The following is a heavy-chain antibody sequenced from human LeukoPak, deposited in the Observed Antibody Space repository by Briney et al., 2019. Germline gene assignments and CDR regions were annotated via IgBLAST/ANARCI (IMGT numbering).Heavy chain of an antibody. CDR1: GFTFSSYA. CDR2: ISGSGGST. V-gene: IGHV3-23*01. J-gene: IGHJ4*02. CDR3: ARGAYSSSWLNFDY. D-gene: IGHD6-13*01. Sequence: PGGSLRLSCAASGFTFSSYAMSWVRQAPGKGLEWVSAISGSGGSTYYADSVKGRFTISRDNSKNTLYLQMSSLRAEDTAVYFCARGAYSSSWLNFDYWGQGTLVTVSS.